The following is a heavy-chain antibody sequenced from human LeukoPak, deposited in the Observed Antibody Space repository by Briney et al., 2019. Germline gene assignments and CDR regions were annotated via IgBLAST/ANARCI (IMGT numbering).Heavy chain of an antibody. D-gene: IGHD3-3*01. CDR1: GGSISSGSYY. Sequence: SQTLSLTCTVSGGSISSGSYYWSWIRQPAGKGLEWIGRIYTSGSTNYNPSLKSRVTISVDTSKNQFSLKLSSVTAADTAVYYCARDSDDCWSGYPEYWGQGTLVTVSS. CDR2: IYTSGST. V-gene: IGHV4-61*02. CDR3: ARDSDDCWSGYPEY. J-gene: IGHJ4*02.